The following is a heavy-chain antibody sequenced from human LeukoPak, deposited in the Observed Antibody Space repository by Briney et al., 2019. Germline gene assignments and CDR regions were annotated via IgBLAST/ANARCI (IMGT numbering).Heavy chain of an antibody. Sequence: SVKVSCKASGGTFSSYAISWVRQAPGQGLEWMGGIIPIFGTANYAQKFQGRVTITADESTSTAYMELSSLRAEDTAVYYCAIPPLSGTGSSRPLAGMDVWGQGTTVTVSS. CDR3: AIPPLSGTGSSRPLAGMDV. CDR2: IIPIFGTA. CDR1: GGTFSSYA. V-gene: IGHV1-69*13. D-gene: IGHD3-10*01. J-gene: IGHJ6*02.